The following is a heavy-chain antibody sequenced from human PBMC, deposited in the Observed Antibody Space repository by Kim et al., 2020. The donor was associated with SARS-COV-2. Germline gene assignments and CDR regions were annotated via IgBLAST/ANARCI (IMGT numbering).Heavy chain of an antibody. Sequence: GGSLRLSCAASGFTFSSYWMSWVRQAPGKGLEWVANIKQDGSEKYYVDSVKGRFTISRDNAKNSLYLQMNSLRAEDTAVYYCARTLPGRLQPFDYWGQGTLVTVSS. D-gene: IGHD1-26*01. CDR3: ARTLPGRLQPFDY. CDR2: IKQDGSEK. CDR1: GFTFSSYW. V-gene: IGHV3-7*01. J-gene: IGHJ4*02.